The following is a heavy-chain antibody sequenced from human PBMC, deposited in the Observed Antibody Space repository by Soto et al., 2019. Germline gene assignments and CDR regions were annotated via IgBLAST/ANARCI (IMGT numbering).Heavy chain of an antibody. D-gene: IGHD1-26*01. CDR2: ISSDGSRT. V-gene: IGHV3-64D*06. Sequence: PGGSLRLSCSASGLTFNHYTMHWVRQAPGKGLEYVSAISSDGSRTYYADSVRGRFMISRDNSKNTLYLQMSSLRPEDTAVYYCVNSHSGNYLDCWGQGTLVTVSS. CDR1: GLTFNHYT. CDR3: VNSHSGNYLDC. J-gene: IGHJ4*02.